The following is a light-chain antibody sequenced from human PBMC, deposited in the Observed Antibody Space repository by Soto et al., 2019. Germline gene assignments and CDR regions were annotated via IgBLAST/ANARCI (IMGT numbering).Light chain of an antibody. V-gene: IGLV4-69*01. CDR2: LNSDGSH. CDR1: SGHSSYA. Sequence: QSVLTQSPSASASLGASVKLTCTLSSGHSSYAIAWHQQQPEKGPRYLMNLNSDGSHSKGEGIPDRFSGSSSGAERYLTSSSLQSEDEADYSCQTGGTGFRVFGGGTKVTVL. CDR3: QTGGTGFRV. J-gene: IGLJ3*02.